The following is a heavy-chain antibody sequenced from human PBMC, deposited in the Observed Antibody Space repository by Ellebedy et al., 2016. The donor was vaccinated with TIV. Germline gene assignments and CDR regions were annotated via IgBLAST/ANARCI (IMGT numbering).Heavy chain of an antibody. CDR2: ISSSGSTI. CDR3: ARVPSGLDEYYFDY. D-gene: IGHD3-10*01. CDR1: GFTFSDYY. Sequence: GGSLRLSXAASGFTFSDYYMSWIRQAPGKGLEWVSYISSSGSTIYYADSVKGRFTISRDNAKNSLYLQMNSLRAEDTAVYYCARVPSGLDEYYFDYWGQGTLVTVSS. V-gene: IGHV3-11*01. J-gene: IGHJ4*02.